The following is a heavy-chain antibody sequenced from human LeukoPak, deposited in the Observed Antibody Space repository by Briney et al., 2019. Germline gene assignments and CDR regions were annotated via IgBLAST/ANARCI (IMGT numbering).Heavy chain of an antibody. CDR2: IIPIFGTA. D-gene: IGHD4-17*01. J-gene: IGHJ4*02. Sequence: SVKVSCKASGGTFSSYAISWVRQAPGQGLEWMGRIIPIFGTANYAQKFQGRVTITTDESTSTAYMELNSLRSEDTAVYYCARDAGGTGTTTGEYWGQGTLVTVSS. V-gene: IGHV1-69*05. CDR1: GGTFSSYA. CDR3: ARDAGGTGTTTGEY.